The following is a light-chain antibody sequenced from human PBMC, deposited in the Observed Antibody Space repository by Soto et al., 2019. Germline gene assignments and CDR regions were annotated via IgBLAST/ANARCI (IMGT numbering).Light chain of an antibody. CDR3: QQRSDWPPIT. V-gene: IGKV3-11*01. CDR1: QSVRSH. Sequence: EIGMSQSPATVSVCPGETATLSCRASQSVRSHLAWYQQRPGQPPRLLIYDASYRATGVPLRFSGSGSGTEFTLTISSLESGDSAIYYCQQRSDWPPITFGQGTRLEIK. CDR2: DAS. J-gene: IGKJ5*01.